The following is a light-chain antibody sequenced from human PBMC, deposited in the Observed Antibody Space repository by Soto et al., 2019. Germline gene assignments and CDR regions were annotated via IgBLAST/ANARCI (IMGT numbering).Light chain of an antibody. CDR1: QSISSD. CDR3: QQSYRTLT. Sequence: DIQMTQYPSSLSASVGDRVTITCRASQSISSDLNWYQQKPGKAPKLLIYAASSLQSGVPSRFSGSGSGTDFTLTISSLQPEDFATYYCQQSYRTLTFGPGTKVDIK. V-gene: IGKV1-39*01. J-gene: IGKJ3*01. CDR2: AAS.